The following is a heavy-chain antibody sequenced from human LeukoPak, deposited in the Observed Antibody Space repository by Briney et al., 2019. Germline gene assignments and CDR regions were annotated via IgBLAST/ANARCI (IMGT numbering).Heavy chain of an antibody. D-gene: IGHD5-24*01. CDR3: ARDIGGGWEMATTSGHWFDP. V-gene: IGHV1-69*05. Sequence: ASVKVSCKASGGTFSSYAISWVRQAPGQGLEWMGRIIPIFGTANYAQKFQGRVTITTDESTSTAYMELSSLRSEDTAVYYCARDIGGGWEMATTSGHWFDPWGQGTLVTVSS. CDR2: IIPIFGTA. CDR1: GGTFSSYA. J-gene: IGHJ5*02.